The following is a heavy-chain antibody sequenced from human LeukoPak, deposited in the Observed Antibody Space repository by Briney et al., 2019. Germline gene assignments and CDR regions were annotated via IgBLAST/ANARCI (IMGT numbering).Heavy chain of an antibody. CDR3: AKRGVVIRVVLVGFHKEAYYFDS. J-gene: IGHJ4*02. Sequence: GGSLRLSCAVSGITLSNYGTSWVRQAPGKGLEWVAGISGSGGRTNYAVSVKGRFTISRDSPKNTLYLQMNSLRAEDTAVYSCAKRGVVIRVVLVGFHKEAYYFDSWGQGALVTVSS. D-gene: IGHD3-10*01. CDR2: ISGSGGRT. CDR1: GITLSNYG. V-gene: IGHV3-23*01.